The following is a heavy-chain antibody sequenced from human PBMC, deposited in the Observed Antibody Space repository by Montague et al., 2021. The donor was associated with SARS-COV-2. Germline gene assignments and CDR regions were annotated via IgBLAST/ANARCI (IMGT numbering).Heavy chain of an antibody. V-gene: IGHV6-1*01. CDR2: TYYRSKRYS. J-gene: IGHJ4*02. Sequence: CAISGDSVASDRVTWSWIRQTPSIRLERLGRTYYRSKRYSDYAPSVRGRLTVNPDASKNESSLELNYVTPEDTAVYYCVRYSGWFYFDFWGQGTLVTVS. D-gene: IGHD6-19*01. CDR1: GDSVASDRVT. CDR3: VRYSGWFYFDF.